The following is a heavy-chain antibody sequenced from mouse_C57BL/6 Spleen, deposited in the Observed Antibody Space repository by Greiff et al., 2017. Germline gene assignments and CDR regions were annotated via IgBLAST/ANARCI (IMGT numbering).Heavy chain of an antibody. V-gene: IGHV3-6*01. CDR1: GYSITSGYY. Sequence: EVHLVESGPGLVKPSQSLSLTCSVTGYSITSGYYWNWIRQFPGNKLEWMGYISYDGSNNYNPSLKNRISITRDTSKNQFFLKLNSVTTEDTATYYCARVGGRGYFDYWGQGTTLTVSS. J-gene: IGHJ2*01. CDR2: ISYDGSN. CDR3: ARVGGRGYFDY.